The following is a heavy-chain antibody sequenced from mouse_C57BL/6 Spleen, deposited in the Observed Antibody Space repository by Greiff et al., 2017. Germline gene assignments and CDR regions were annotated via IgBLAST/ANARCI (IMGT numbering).Heavy chain of an antibody. CDR3: ATLIYYGNYDDY. D-gene: IGHD2-1*01. Sequence: VQLQQSVAELVRPGASVKLSCTASGFNIKNTYMHWVKQRPEQGLEWLRRIDPANGNTKYAPKFQGKATITADTSSNTAYLQLSSLTSEDTAIYYCATLIYYGNYDDYWGQGTTLTVSS. V-gene: IGHV14-3*01. CDR2: IDPANGNT. J-gene: IGHJ2*01. CDR1: GFNIKNTY.